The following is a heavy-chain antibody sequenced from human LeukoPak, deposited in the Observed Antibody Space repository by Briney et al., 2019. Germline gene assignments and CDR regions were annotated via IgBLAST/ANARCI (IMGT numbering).Heavy chain of an antibody. CDR2: INPNSGGT. V-gene: IGHV1-2*02. J-gene: IGHJ4*02. Sequence: ASVTVSCKASGYTFTGYYIHWVRQAPGQGLEWMGWINPNSGGTNYAQKFQGRVTMTRDTSISTAYMELRRLRSDDRAVYYCARGPPTIVVVITTGDFDSWCQGTLVTVSS. CDR1: GYTFTGYY. D-gene: IGHD3-22*01. CDR3: ARGPPTIVVVITTGDFDS.